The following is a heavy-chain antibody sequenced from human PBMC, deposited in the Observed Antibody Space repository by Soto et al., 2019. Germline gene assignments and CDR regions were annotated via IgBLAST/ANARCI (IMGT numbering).Heavy chain of an antibody. CDR2: IYWDDDK. D-gene: IGHD6-19*01. CDR1: GFSLSTSGVG. V-gene: IGHV2-5*02. CDR3: AHSQRSSGWWAPNPNWFDP. J-gene: IGHJ5*02. Sequence: QITLKESGPTLVKPTQTLTLTCTFSGFSLSTSGVGVGWIRQPPGKALEWLALIYWDDDKRYSTSRKSRLTITNDTPKHQVVPTMTNMEPVDTATYYCAHSQRSSGWWAPNPNWFDPWGQGTLVTVSS.